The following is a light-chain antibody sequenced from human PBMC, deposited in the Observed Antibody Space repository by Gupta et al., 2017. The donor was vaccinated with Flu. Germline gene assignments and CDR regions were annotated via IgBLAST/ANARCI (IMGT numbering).Light chain of an antibody. CDR1: QSISSY. Sequence: PSSLSASVGDRVTITCRASQSISSYLNWYQQKPGKAPKLLIYAASSLQSGVPSRFSGSGSGTDFTLTISSLQPEDFATYYGQQSYSTPYTFGQGTKLEIK. V-gene: IGKV1-39*01. CDR2: AAS. J-gene: IGKJ2*01. CDR3: QQSYSTPYT.